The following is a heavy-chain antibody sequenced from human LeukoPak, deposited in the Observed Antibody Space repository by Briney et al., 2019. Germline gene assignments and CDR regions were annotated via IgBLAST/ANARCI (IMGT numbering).Heavy chain of an antibody. J-gene: IGHJ5*02. CDR1: GYSISSPNW. CDR3: ARERRIWFDP. CDR2: IYYTGSI. Sequence: SDTLSLTCAVSGYSISSPNWWGWIRQPPGKGLEWIGYIYYTGSIYYNPSLKSRVTMSVDTSKNQFSLKLRSVTAADTAVYYCARERRIWFDPWGQGTLVTVSS. V-gene: IGHV4-28*03.